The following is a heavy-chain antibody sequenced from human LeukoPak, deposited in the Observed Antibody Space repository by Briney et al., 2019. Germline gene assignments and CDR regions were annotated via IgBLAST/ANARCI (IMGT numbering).Heavy chain of an antibody. CDR1: GGLITTSIHY. CDR2: IYYNGIT. V-gene: IGHV4-39*01. CDR3: ARGLAASRNYYYYYYMDV. Sequence: SETLSLTCSVSGGLITTSIHYWAWIRQPPGKGLEWIASIYYNGITYYNASLESRVTMSVDTSKNQFSLKLSSVTAADTAVYYCARGLAASRNYYYYYYMDVWGKGTTVTVSS. J-gene: IGHJ6*03. D-gene: IGHD1-14*01.